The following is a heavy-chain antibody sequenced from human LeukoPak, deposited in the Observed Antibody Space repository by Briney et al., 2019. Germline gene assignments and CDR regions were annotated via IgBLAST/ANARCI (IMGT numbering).Heavy chain of an antibody. Sequence: GGSLRVSCSASGFTFSGHFMHWVRQDPGKGLEYVSSISINGDKTYYAESVKGRFTISRDNSKNTLYLQLSSLRVEDTAVYYCIKDRIGTWSFDHWGQGTLLTVSS. CDR2: ISINGDKT. D-gene: IGHD1-26*01. CDR1: GFTFSGHF. J-gene: IGHJ4*02. V-gene: IGHV3-64D*06. CDR3: IKDRIGTWSFDH.